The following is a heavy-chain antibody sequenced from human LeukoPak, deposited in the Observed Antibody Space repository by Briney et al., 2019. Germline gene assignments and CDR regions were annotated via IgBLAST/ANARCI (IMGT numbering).Heavy chain of an antibody. CDR3: ARLPGSDSRAVVAFDI. D-gene: IGHD2-21*02. V-gene: IGHV4-4*07. CDR2: IYTSGST. Sequence: SETLSLTCAVSGGSISSYYWSWIRQPAGKGLEWIGRIYTSGSTNYNPSLKSRVTMSVDTSKNQCSLKLNSVTAADTAVYYCARLPGSDSRAVVAFDICGHGTMVTVSS. CDR1: GGSISSYY. J-gene: IGHJ3*02.